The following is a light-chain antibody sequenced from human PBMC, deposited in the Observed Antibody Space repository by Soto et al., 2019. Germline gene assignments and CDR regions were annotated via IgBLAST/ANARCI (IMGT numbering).Light chain of an antibody. V-gene: IGKV3-15*01. CDR2: GAS. CDR3: QQYNDWLRA. J-gene: IGKJ1*01. Sequence: ILMTKSPDTPSVSLGQRVTLSCSASQRGDNYLAWYQQRPGQSPRLLIYGASTRATGVPVRFSGSGSGTDFTLTIASLQSEDLAVYYYQQYNDWLRAFGPGTKVELK. CDR1: QRGDNY.